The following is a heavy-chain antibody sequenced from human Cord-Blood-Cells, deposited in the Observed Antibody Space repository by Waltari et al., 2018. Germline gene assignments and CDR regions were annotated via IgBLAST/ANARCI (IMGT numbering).Heavy chain of an antibody. CDR3: AHRREERGIAARDAFDI. CDR2: IYWDDDK. D-gene: IGHD6-6*01. Sequence: QITLKESGPTLVKPTQTLTLTCTFSGFSLSTSGVGVGWIRQPPGKALEWLALIYWDDDKRYSPSLKSRLTITKDTSKNQVVLTMTNMDPVDTATYYCAHRREERGIAARDAFDICGQGTMVTVSS. V-gene: IGHV2-5*02. CDR1: GFSLSTSGVG. J-gene: IGHJ3*02.